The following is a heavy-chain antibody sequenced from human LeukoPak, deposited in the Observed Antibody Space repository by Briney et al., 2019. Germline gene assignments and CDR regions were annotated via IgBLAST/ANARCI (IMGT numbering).Heavy chain of an antibody. CDR2: INHSGST. J-gene: IGHJ4*02. D-gene: IGHD6-13*01. CDR1: GGSISSGGYY. V-gene: IGHV4-61*08. CDR3: ARGSSWSYYFDY. Sequence: SETLSLTCTVSGGSISSGGYYWSWIRQPPGKGLEWIGEINHSGSTNYNPSLKSRVTISVDTSKNQFSLKLSSVTAADTAVYYCARGSSWSYYFDYWGQGTLVTVSS.